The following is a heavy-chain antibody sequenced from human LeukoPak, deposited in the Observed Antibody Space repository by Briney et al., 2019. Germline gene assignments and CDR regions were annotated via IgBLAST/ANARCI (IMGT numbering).Heavy chain of an antibody. CDR3: ARHRPRHGDTADY. CDR1: GYIFISYA. CDR2: INAGNGNT. J-gene: IGHJ4*02. V-gene: IGHV1-3*01. Sequence: ASVKVSCKASGYIFISYAMHWVRQAPGQRLEWMGWINAGNGNTKYSQKFQGRVTITRDTSASTVCMELSSLRSEDTAVYYCARHRPRHGDTADYWGQGTLVTVSS. D-gene: IGHD5-18*01.